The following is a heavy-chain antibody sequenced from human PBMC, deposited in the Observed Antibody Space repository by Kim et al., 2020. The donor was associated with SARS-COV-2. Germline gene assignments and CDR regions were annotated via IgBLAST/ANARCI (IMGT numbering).Heavy chain of an antibody. CDR2: IRDDSDTT. J-gene: IGHJ4*02. CDR3: AKMSWSHSSGQGDH. D-gene: IGHD6-19*01. Sequence: GGSLRLSCVVSVFTVSNSHMSWVRQAPGKGLEWVSAIRDDSDTTHYADSVRGRFTISRDNSKNTLFLQINSLRAEDTAIYFCAKMSWSHSSGQGDHWGQGTLVTVSS. V-gene: IGHV3-23*01. CDR1: VFTVSNSH.